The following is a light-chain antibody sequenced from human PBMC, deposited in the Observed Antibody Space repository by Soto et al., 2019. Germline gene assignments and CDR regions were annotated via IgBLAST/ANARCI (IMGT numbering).Light chain of an antibody. Sequence: EIVLTRSPATLSLSPGGRATLSCRASQSVSSYLAWYQQKTGQAPRLLIYDASSRATGIPERLSGSGYGADLTLTISRMQTEDFEVYSCQQYGTTPITFGQGTRLEIK. CDR2: DAS. CDR3: QQYGTTPIT. V-gene: IGKV3-20*01. J-gene: IGKJ5*01. CDR1: QSVSSY.